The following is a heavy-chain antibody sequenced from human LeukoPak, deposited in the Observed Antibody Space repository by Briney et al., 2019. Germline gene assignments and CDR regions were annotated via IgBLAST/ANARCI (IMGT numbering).Heavy chain of an antibody. CDR2: ISSNGGST. CDR3: AKTHIVVVTATDNWFDP. CDR1: GFTFSSYA. Sequence: PGGSLRLSCAASGFTFSSYAMHWVRQAPGKGLEYVSAISSNGGSTDYANSVKGRFTISRDNSKNTLTLQMGSLRAEDTAVYYCAKTHIVVVTATDNWFDPWGQGTLVTVSS. V-gene: IGHV3-64*01. J-gene: IGHJ5*02. D-gene: IGHD2-21*02.